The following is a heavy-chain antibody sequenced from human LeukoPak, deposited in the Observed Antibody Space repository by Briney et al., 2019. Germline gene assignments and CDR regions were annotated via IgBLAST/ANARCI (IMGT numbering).Heavy chain of an antibody. CDR1: GGTFSSYA. CDR3: AREADGSNAFGI. Sequence: SVKVSCKASGGTFSSYAISWVRQAPGQGLEWMGGIIPIFGTANYAQKFQGRVTITADKSTSTAYMELSSLRSEDTAVYYCAREADGSNAFGIWGQGTMVTVSS. CDR2: IIPIFGTA. J-gene: IGHJ3*02. V-gene: IGHV1-69*06. D-gene: IGHD4-23*01.